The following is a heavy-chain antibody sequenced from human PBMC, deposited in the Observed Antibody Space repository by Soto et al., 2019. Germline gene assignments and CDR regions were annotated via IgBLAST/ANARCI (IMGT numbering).Heavy chain of an antibody. D-gene: IGHD2-15*01. Sequence: SVKVSCKASGGTFSSYAISWVRQAPGQGLEWMGGIIPIFGTANYAQKFQGRVTITADESTSTAYMELGSLRSEDTAVYYCAREMVVVVAATHDAFDIWGQGTMVTVSS. V-gene: IGHV1-69*13. CDR3: AREMVVVVAATHDAFDI. J-gene: IGHJ3*02. CDR2: IIPIFGTA. CDR1: GGTFSSYA.